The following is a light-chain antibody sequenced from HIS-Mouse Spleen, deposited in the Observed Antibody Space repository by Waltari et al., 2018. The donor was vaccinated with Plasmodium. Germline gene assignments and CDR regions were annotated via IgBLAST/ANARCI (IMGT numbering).Light chain of an antibody. J-gene: IGLJ3*02. V-gene: IGLV2-8*01. CDR3: SSYAGSNNWV. CDR2: EVS. CDR1: RPDVGGYNH. Sequence: QSALTPPPSPSGSPGQSVTTSLTGTRPDVGGYNHVPWYQQHPGKAPKLMIYEVSKRPSGVPDRFSGSKSGNTASLTVSGLQAEDEADYYCSSYAGSNNWVFGGGTKLTVL.